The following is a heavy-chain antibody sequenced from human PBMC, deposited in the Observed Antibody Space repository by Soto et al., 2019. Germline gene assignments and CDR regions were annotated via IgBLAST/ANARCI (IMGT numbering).Heavy chain of an antibody. CDR3: ARGRFDYYFDY. J-gene: IGHJ4*02. V-gene: IGHV4-59*01. CDR1: GDSIRSFH. D-gene: IGHD3-10*01. CDR2: TYNSGST. Sequence: PSETLSLTCSVSGDSIRSFHWSWIRQPPGKGLEWIGFTYNSGSTNYNPSLKSRVTISVDTSKNQFSLKLNSVTAADTAVYYCARGRFDYYFDYWGQGTLVTVSS.